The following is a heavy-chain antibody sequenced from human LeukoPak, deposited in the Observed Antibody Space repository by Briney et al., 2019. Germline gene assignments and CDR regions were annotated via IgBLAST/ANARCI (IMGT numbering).Heavy chain of an antibody. J-gene: IGHJ4*02. V-gene: IGHV4-4*07. Sequence: KSSETLSLTCTVSGGSLSTYYWNWMRQPAGKGLEWIGRIYTSGSTNYNPSLKGRVTMSVDTSKNQFSLKLNSVTAADTAVYYCAREAVGLPAGYWGQGTLVTVSS. CDR3: AREAVGLPAGY. CDR2: IYTSGST. D-gene: IGHD1-26*01. CDR1: GGSLSTYY.